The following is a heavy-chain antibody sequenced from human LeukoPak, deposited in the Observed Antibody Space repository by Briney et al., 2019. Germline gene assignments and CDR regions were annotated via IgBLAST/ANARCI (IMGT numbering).Heavy chain of an antibody. V-gene: IGHV1-18*01. Sequence: ASVKLSCKASGYTFTSYSISWVRQPPGPGLEWMGCISAYNGNTNYAQKLQGRVTMTTDTSTSTAYMELRSLRSDDTAVYYCARHAYCGGDCYLYYFDYWGQGTLVTVSS. CDR1: GYTFTSYS. J-gene: IGHJ4*02. CDR3: ARHAYCGGDCYLYYFDY. CDR2: ISAYNGNT. D-gene: IGHD2-21*02.